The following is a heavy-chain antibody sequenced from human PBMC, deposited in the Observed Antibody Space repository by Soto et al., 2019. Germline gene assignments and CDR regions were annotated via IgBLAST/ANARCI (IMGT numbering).Heavy chain of an antibody. CDR3: ARGYDLEAELSWFDP. J-gene: IGHJ5*02. CDR2: IYHSGST. CDR1: GVSISSSNL. D-gene: IGHD3-3*01. Sequence: PSETLSLTCAVSGVSISSSNLWSWVRQPPGKGLEWIGEIYHSGSTNYNPSLKSRVTISVDTSKNQFSLKLSSVTAADTAVYYCARGYDLEAELSWFDPWGQGTLVTVSS. V-gene: IGHV4-4*02.